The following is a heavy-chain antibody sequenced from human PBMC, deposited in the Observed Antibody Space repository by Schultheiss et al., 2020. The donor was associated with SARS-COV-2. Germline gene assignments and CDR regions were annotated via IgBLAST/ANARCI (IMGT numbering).Heavy chain of an antibody. CDR3: ARDRRCSSTSCYAVFDY. CDR2: IYYSGST. Sequence: SETLSLTCTVSGGSISSSNWWSWVRQPPGKGLEWIGYIYYSGSTNYNPSLKSRVTISVDTSKNQFSLKLSSVTAADTAVYYCARDRRCSSTSCYAVFDYWGQGTLVTVSS. J-gene: IGHJ4*02. D-gene: IGHD2-2*01. CDR1: GGSISSSNW. V-gene: IGHV4-4*02.